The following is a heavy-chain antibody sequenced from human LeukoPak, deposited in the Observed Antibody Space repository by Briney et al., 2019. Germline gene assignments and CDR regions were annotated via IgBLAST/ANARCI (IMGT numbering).Heavy chain of an antibody. CDR1: GFTFSSYA. CDR3: TTDRATDAFDI. Sequence: KPGGSLRLSCAASGFTFSSYAMHWVRQAPGKGLEWVGRIKSNTDGGTTDYAAPVKGRFTISRDDSKNTLYLQMNSLKTEDTAVYYCTTDRATDAFDIWGQGTMVTVSS. V-gene: IGHV3-15*01. D-gene: IGHD5-12*01. J-gene: IGHJ3*02. CDR2: IKSNTDGGTT.